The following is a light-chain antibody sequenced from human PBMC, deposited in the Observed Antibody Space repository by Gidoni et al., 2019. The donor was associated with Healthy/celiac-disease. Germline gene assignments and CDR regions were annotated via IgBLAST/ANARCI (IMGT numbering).Light chain of an antibody. CDR1: QSVSSN. J-gene: IGKJ4*01. Sequence: EIVMPQSPATLSVSPGERATLSCRASQSVSSNLAWYQQKPGQAPRLLIYGASTRATGIPARFSGSGSGTEFTLTISSLQSEDFAVYYCQQYNNWPPPTFGGGTKVEIK. V-gene: IGKV3-15*01. CDR2: GAS. CDR3: QQYNNWPPPT.